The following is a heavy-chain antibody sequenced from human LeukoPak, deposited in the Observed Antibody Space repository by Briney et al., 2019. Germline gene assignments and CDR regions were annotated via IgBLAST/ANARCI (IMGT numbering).Heavy chain of an antibody. CDR2: IWYDGSNK. V-gene: IGHV3-33*06. D-gene: IGHD3-3*01. Sequence: GRSLRLSCAASGFTFSSYGMHWVRQAPGKGLEWVAVIWYDGSNKYYADSVKGRFTISRDNSKNTLYLQMNSLRAEDTAVYYCAKDTAIQFLEPAFWGQGTLVTVSP. CDR1: GFTFSSYG. J-gene: IGHJ4*02. CDR3: AKDTAIQFLEPAF.